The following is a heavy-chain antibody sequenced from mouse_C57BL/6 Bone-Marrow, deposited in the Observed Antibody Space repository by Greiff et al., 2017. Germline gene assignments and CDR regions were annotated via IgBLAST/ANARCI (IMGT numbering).Heavy chain of an antibody. V-gene: IGHV1-80*01. CDR1: GYAFSSYW. CDR3: ARNKEYAMDY. CDR2: IYPGDGDT. Sequence: QVHVKQSGAELVKPGASVKISCKASGYAFSSYWMNWVKQRPGKGLEWIGQIYPGDGDTNYNGKFKGKATLTADKSSSTAYMQLSSLTSEDSAVYFCARNKEYAMDYWGQGTSVTVSS. J-gene: IGHJ4*01.